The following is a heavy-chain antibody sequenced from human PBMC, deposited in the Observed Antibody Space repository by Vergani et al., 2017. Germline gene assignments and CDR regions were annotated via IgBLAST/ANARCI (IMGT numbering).Heavy chain of an antibody. J-gene: IGHJ5*02. V-gene: IGHV1-46*03. CDR3: ARVLPAATWFDP. CDR2: INPSGGST. CDR1: GYPFTSYY. Sequence: QVQLVQSGAEVKKPGASVKVSCKASGYPFTSYYMPWVRQAPGQGLEWMGIINPSGGSTSYAQKFQGRVTMTRDTSTSTVYMELSSLRSEDTAVYYCARVLPAATWFDPWGQGTLVTVSS. D-gene: IGHD2-2*01.